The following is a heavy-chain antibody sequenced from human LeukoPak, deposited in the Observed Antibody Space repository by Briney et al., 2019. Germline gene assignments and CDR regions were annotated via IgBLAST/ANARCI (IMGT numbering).Heavy chain of an antibody. V-gene: IGHV1-8*01. CDR2: MNPNSGNT. CDR1: GYTFTSHD. CDR3: ARTRITIFGVVIIHYYGMDV. D-gene: IGHD3-3*01. J-gene: IGHJ6*02. Sequence: ASVKVSCKASGYTFTSHDINWVRQATGQGLEWMGWMNPNSGNTGYAQKFQGRVTMTRNTSISTAYMELSSLRSEDTAVYYCARTRITIFGVVIIHYYGMDVWGQGTTVTVSS.